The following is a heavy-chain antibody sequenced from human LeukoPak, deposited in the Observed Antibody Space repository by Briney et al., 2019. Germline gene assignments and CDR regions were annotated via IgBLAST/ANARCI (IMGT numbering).Heavy chain of an antibody. CDR2: IRSKANSYAT. V-gene: IGHV3-73*01. Sequence: PGGSLRLSCAASGFTFSGSAMHWVRQASGKGLEWVGRIRSKANSYATAYAASVKGRSTISRDDSKNTAYLQMNSLKTEDTAVYYCTSPDPLYGDYQSASYFDYWGRGTLVTVSS. CDR1: GFTFSGSA. D-gene: IGHD4-17*01. CDR3: TSPDPLYGDYQSASYFDY. J-gene: IGHJ4*02.